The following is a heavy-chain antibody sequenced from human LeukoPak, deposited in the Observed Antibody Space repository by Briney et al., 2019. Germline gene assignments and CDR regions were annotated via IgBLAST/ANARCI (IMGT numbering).Heavy chain of an antibody. CDR2: IWYDGSNK. D-gene: IGHD6-25*01. CDR1: GFAFSAYG. Sequence: PGGSVRLSCATSGFAFSAYGMHWVRQAPGKGLEWVAIIWYDGSNKYYVDSVKGRFTISRDNSKNTLYLQMNSLRAEDTAVYYCARQRSDKIVDYWGQGTLVTVSS. V-gene: IGHV3-33*01. CDR3: ARQRSDKIVDY. J-gene: IGHJ4*02.